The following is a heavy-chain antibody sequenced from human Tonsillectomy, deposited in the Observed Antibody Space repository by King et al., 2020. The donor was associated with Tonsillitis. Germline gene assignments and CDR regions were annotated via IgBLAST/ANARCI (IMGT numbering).Heavy chain of an antibody. CDR1: GFTFDDYA. CDR3: AKDLASGSSN. V-gene: IGHV3-9*01. J-gene: IGHJ4*02. CDR2: IRWNSGSI. Sequence: VQLVESGGGLVQPGRSLRLSCAASGFTFDDYAMHWVRQAPGKGLEWVSGIRWNSGSIGYADSVKGRFTISRDNAKNSLYLQMNSLRAEDTALYYCAKDLASGSSNWGQGTLVTVSS. D-gene: IGHD1-26*01.